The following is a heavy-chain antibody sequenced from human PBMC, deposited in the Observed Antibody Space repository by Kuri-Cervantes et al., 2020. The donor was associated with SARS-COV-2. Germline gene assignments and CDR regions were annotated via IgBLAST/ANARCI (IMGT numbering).Heavy chain of an antibody. CDR1: GGTFSSYT. J-gene: IGHJ3*02. D-gene: IGHD3-16*01. Sequence: SVKVSCKASGGTFSSYTISWVRQAPGQGLEWMGGIIPIFGTANYAQKFQGRVTITADKSTSTAYMELSSLRSEDTAVYYCARDGGLIADALDIWGQGTMVTVSS. V-gene: IGHV1-69*06. CDR3: ARDGGLIADALDI. CDR2: IIPIFGTA.